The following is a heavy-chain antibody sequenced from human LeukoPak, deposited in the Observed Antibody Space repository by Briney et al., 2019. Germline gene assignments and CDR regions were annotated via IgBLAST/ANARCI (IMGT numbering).Heavy chain of an antibody. CDR3: TVPQSGGNWFDP. V-gene: IGHV3-73*01. D-gene: IGHD3-16*01. J-gene: IGHJ5*02. CDR2: IRGKGFSDPP. CDR1: GFTFSDSA. Sequence: GGSLKLSCAATGFTFSDSAIHWVRQASGKGLEWVGRIRGKGFSDPPAYAASVKDRFTISRDDSESTAYLQMNSLKAEDTAVYYCTVPQSGGNWFDPWGPGTQVTVSS.